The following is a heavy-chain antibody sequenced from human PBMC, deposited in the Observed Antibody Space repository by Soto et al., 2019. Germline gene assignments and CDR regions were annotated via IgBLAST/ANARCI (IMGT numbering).Heavy chain of an antibody. V-gene: IGHV3-23*01. Sequence: RLSLRVSWSASGFTFSIYAMSGFRQAPGKGLDWVSTITGSGDSTYYADSVKGRFTISRDNSKNTLYLQMNSLRAEDTAVYYCARDSGSYFFDSLPYYWGQGTRVTVFS. J-gene: IGHJ4*02. D-gene: IGHD1-26*01. CDR2: ITGSGDST. CDR3: ARDSGSYFFDSLPYY. CDR1: GFTFSIYA.